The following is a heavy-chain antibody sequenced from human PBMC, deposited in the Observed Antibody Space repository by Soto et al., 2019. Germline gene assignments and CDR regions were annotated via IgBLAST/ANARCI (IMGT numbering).Heavy chain of an antibody. J-gene: IGHJ6*02. CDR1: GFTFSSYA. D-gene: IGHD2-15*01. CDR3: AKDRNTVDYHYGMDV. Sequence: EVQLLESGGGLVQPGGSLRLSCAASGFTFSSYAMTWVRQAPGKGLEWVSGISGGGGSTYYADSVKVRFTISRDNSKNTLFLQMNSLRAEDTAVYYCAKDRNTVDYHYGMDVWGQGTTVTVSS. V-gene: IGHV3-23*01. CDR2: ISGGGGST.